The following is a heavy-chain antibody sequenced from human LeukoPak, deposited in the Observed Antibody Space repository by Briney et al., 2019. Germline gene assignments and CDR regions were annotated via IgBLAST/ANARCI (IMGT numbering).Heavy chain of an antibody. V-gene: IGHV1-46*01. J-gene: IGHJ6*02. CDR3: AGEYYDSSGYERGPTITVLYGMDV. CDR1: GYTFTSYY. CDR2: INPSGGST. Sequence: GASVKVSGKASGYTFTSYYMHWVRQAPGQGLEWMGIINPSGGSTSYAQKFQGRVTMTRDTSTSTVYMELSSLRSEDTAVYYCAGEYYDSSGYERGPTITVLYGMDVWGQGTTVTVSS. D-gene: IGHD3-22*01.